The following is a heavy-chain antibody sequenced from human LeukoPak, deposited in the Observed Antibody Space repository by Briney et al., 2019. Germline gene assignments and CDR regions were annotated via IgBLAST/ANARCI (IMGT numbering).Heavy chain of an antibody. J-gene: IGHJ4*02. D-gene: IGHD5-12*01. CDR3: AAYSTGSGYPYRSYYLDY. CDR1: GGSFSGYY. Sequence: SETLSLTCAVYGGSFSGYYWSWIRQPPGKGLEWIGDINHSGSTNYNPSLKRRVTISVDTSKNQFSLKLSSVTAADTAVYYCAAYSTGSGYPYRSYYLDYWGQGTLVTVSS. V-gene: IGHV4-34*01. CDR2: INHSGST.